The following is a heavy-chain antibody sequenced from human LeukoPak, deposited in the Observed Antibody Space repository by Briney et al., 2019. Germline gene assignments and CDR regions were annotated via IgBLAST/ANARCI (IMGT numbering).Heavy chain of an antibody. CDR1: GGSLSSSSYY. J-gene: IGHJ5*02. D-gene: IGHD4-17*01. CDR3: ARHWATVTTFYVDFGWFDP. Sequence: PEALSLTCTVSGGSLSSSSYYWGWIRQPPGKGLEWIGSIYYSGSTYYNPSLKSRVTISVDTSKNQFSLKLSSVTAADTAVYYCARHWATVTTFYVDFGWFDPWGQGTLVTVSS. V-gene: IGHV4-39*01. CDR2: IYYSGST.